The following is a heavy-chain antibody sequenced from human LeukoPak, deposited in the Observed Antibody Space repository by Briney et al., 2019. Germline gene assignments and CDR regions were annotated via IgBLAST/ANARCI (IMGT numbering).Heavy chain of an antibody. CDR1: GYTFTSYY. CDR3: ARRPVRGWLPFDY. CDR2: IIPIFGTA. V-gene: IGHV1-69*13. J-gene: IGHJ4*02. Sequence: SVKVSCQASGYTFTSYYMHWVRQAPGQGLEWMGGIIPIFGTANYAQKFQGRVTITADESTSTAYMELSSLRSEDTAVYYCARRPVRGWLPFDYWGQGTLVTVSS. D-gene: IGHD6-19*01.